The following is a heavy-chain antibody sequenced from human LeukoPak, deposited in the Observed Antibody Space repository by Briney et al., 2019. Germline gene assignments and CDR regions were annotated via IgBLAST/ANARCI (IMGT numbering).Heavy chain of an antibody. V-gene: IGHV4-61*01. CDR2: IYYSGST. J-gene: IGHJ4*02. CDR3: ARATTDPHFDY. CDR1: GGSISSSSYY. Sequence: SETLSLTCTVSGGSISSSSYYWSWIRQPPGKGLEWIGYIYYSGSTNYNPSLKSRVTISVDTSKNQFSLKLSSVTAADTAVYYCARATTDPHFDYWGQGTLVTVSS. D-gene: IGHD1-14*01.